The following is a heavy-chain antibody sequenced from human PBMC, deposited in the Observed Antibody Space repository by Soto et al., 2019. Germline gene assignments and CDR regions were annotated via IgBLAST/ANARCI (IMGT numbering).Heavy chain of an antibody. CDR3: PRGPNPYYRDN. Sequence: GASVKVSCKASGYTFTSYAMHWVRQAPGQRLEWMGWINAGNGNTKYSQKFQGRVTITRDTSASTAYMELSSLRSEDTAVYYCPRGPNPYYRDNWGQGTLVTVSS. J-gene: IGHJ4*02. CDR2: INAGNGNT. CDR1: GYTFTSYA. V-gene: IGHV1-3*01.